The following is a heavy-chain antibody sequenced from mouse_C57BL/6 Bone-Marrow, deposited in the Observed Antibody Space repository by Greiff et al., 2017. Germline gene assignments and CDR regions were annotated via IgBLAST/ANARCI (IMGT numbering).Heavy chain of an antibody. V-gene: IGHV14-3*01. CDR1: GFNIKNTY. CDR2: IDPANGNT. J-gene: IGHJ4*01. CDR3: ARGGYYGSSPYYYAMDY. Sequence: EVQLQQSVAELVRPGASVKLSCTASGFNIKNTYMHWVKQRPEQGLEWIGRIDPANGNTKYAPKFQGKATITADTSSNTAYLQLSSLTSEDTAIYYCARGGYYGSSPYYYAMDYWGQGTSVTVSS. D-gene: IGHD1-1*01.